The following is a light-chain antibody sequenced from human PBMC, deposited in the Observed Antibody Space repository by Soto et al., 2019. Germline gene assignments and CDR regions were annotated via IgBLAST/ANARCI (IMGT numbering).Light chain of an antibody. CDR3: QQYNNWLWT. V-gene: IGKV1-9*01. CDR1: QGISSY. CDR2: AAS. Sequence: IQLTQSPSSLSASVGDRVTITCRASQGISSYLAWYQQKPGKAPKLLIYAASTLQSGVPSRFSGSGSGTEFTLTISSLQSEDFAVYYCQQYNNWLWTFGQGTRWIS. J-gene: IGKJ1*01.